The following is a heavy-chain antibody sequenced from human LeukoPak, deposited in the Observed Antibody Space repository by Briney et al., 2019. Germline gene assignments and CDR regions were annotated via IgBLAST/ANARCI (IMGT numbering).Heavy chain of an antibody. V-gene: IGHV1-46*01. D-gene: IGHD3-10*01. CDR2: INPSGGST. CDR1: GYTFTSYY. J-gene: IGHJ4*02. Sequence: ASVKVSCKASGYTFTSYYMHWVRQAPGQGLEWMGIINPSGGSTSYAQKFQGRVTMTRDTSTSTVYMELSSLRSEDTAVYYCARGPSVLLWFGPRYYFDYWGQGTLVTVSS. CDR3: ARGPSVLLWFGPRYYFDY.